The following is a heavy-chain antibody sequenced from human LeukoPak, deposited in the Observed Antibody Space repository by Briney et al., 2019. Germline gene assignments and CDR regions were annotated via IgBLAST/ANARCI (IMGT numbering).Heavy chain of an antibody. V-gene: IGHV3-30*18. CDR2: ISYDGSNK. Sequence: PGGSLRLSCAASGFTFSSYGMHWVRQAPGKGLEWVAVISYDGSNKYYADSVKGRFTISRDNSKNTLYLQMNSLRAEDTAVYYCAKVPRSNGSGWYADAFDIWGQGTMVTVSS. J-gene: IGHJ3*02. D-gene: IGHD6-19*01. CDR3: AKVPRSNGSGWYADAFDI. CDR1: GFTFSSYG.